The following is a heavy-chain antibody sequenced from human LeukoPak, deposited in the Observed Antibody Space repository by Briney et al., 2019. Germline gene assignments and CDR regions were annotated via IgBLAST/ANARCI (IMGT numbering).Heavy chain of an antibody. V-gene: IGHV4-59*01. Sequence: SETLSLTCTVSGGSISSYYWSWIRQPPGKGLEWIGYIYYSGSTNYNPSLKSRVTISVDTSKNQFSLKLSSVTAADTAVCYCAREYYDILTGYYRDAFDIWGQGTMVTVSS. D-gene: IGHD3-9*01. CDR3: AREYYDILTGYYRDAFDI. CDR2: IYYSGST. CDR1: GGSISSYY. J-gene: IGHJ3*02.